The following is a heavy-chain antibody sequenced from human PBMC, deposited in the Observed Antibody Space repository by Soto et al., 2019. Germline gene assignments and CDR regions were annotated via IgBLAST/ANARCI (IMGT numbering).Heavy chain of an antibody. D-gene: IGHD3-22*01. CDR1: GFTFSNYG. Sequence: QVQLVESGGGVVQPGRSLRLSCAASGFTFSNYGMHWVRQAPDRGLEWVAAMWYDESRTFYAESVKGRFTISRDDSRKKLCLEMNTLRVDDTGVYSRVSDDSWRDSRAPWGQGTLVTVSS. V-gene: IGHV3-33*01. CDR3: VSDDSWRDSRAP. CDR2: MWYDESRT. J-gene: IGHJ5*02.